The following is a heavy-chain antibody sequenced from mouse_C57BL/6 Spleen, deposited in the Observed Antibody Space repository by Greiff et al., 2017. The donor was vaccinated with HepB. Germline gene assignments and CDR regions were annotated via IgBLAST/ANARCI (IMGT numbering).Heavy chain of an antibody. V-gene: IGHV1-64*01. CDR2: IHPNSGST. CDR1: GYTFTSYW. CDR3: ARGPDGYYWYFDV. J-gene: IGHJ1*03. Sequence: QVQLQQPGAELVKPGASVKLSCKASGYTFTSYWMHWVKQRPGQGLEWIGMIHPNSGSTNYNEKFKSKATLTVDKSSSTAYMQLSSLTSEDSAVYYGARGPDGYYWYFDVWGTGTTVTVSS. D-gene: IGHD2-3*01.